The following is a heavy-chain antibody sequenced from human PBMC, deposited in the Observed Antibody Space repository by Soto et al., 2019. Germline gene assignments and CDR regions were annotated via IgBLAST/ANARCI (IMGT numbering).Heavy chain of an antibody. Sequence: GGPLRLSCAAAGFTFSNAWISWVGQAPGKGLEWVGRIKSKTDGGTTDYAEPVKGRFAISRDDSNNMVYLQMNSLKIEDTAVYYCTTDSYSTIIIVRFDYWGHGTLVTVSS. D-gene: IGHD2-8*01. CDR2: IKSKTDGGTT. V-gene: IGHV3-15*07. CDR3: TTDSYSTIIIVRFDY. CDR1: GFTFSNAW. J-gene: IGHJ4*01.